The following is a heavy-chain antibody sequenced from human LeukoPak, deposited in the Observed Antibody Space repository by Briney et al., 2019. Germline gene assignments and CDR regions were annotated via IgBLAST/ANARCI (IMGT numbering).Heavy chain of an antibody. Sequence: GRSLRLSCAASGFTFSSYAMHWVRQAPGKGLEWVAVISYDGSNKYYADSVKGRFTISRDNSKNTLYLQMNSLSAEDTAVYYCARGVAAAGHFDYWGQGTLVTVSS. CDR3: ARGVAAAGHFDY. V-gene: IGHV3-30*14. J-gene: IGHJ4*02. CDR1: GFTFSSYA. D-gene: IGHD6-13*01. CDR2: ISYDGSNK.